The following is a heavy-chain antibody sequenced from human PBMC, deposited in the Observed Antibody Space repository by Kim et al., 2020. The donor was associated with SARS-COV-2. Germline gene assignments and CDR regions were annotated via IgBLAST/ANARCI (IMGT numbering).Heavy chain of an antibody. Sequence: DPAQGRYTISRDTAKNSHYLQRNSLRAEDTALYYCARGAAAAGYYNGMDVWGQGTTVTVSS. CDR3: ARGAAAAGYYNGMDV. D-gene: IGHD6-13*01. V-gene: IGHV3-11*01. J-gene: IGHJ6*02.